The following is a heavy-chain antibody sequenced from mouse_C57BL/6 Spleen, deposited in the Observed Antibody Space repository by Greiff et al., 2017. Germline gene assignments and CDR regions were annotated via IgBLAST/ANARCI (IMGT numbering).Heavy chain of an antibody. Sequence: QVQLQQSGPELVKPGASVKISCKASGYAFSSSWMNWVKQRPGKGLEWIGRIYPGDGDTNYNGKFKGKATLTADKSSSTAYMQLSSLTSEDSAVYVCARGGYYGNYLYFDYWGQGTTRTVSS. J-gene: IGHJ2*01. D-gene: IGHD2-1*01. V-gene: IGHV1-82*01. CDR3: ARGGYYGNYLYFDY. CDR2: IYPGDGDT. CDR1: GYAFSSSW.